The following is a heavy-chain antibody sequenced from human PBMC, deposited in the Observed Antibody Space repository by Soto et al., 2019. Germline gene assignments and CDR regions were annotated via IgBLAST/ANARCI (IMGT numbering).Heavy chain of an antibody. Sequence: QVQLHESGPGLVKPSQTLSLTCTVSGGSISSGDYYWSWIRQPPGKGLEWIGYIYYSGSPYYNPSRKSRVIILVDTSKNQFSLKLSSVTAADTGVYYCGSQRVLLWFGELLAGGMDVWGQGTTVTVSS. CDR1: GGSISSGDYY. D-gene: IGHD3-10*01. CDR2: IYYSGSP. V-gene: IGHV4-30-4*01. CDR3: GSQRVLLWFGELLAGGMDV. J-gene: IGHJ6*02.